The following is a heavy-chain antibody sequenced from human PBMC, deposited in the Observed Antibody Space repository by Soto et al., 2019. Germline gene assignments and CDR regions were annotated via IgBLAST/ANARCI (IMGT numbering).Heavy chain of an antibody. Sequence: VACHAGRYTFTSCGIRWLGQATGQGLEWMGWISAYNGNTHYAQKLRGRVTMTTDTSTRTAYVELRSLRSDDTAGYYCARTTTAYYYYYSMDVWGQETTFTFS. D-gene: IGHD4-17*01. CDR1: RYTFTSCG. CDR2: ISAYNGNT. V-gene: IGHV1-18*01. J-gene: IGHJ6*02. CDR3: ARTTTAYYYYYSMDV.